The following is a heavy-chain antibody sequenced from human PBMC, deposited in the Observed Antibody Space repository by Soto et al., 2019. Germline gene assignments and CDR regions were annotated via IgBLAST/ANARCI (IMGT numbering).Heavy chain of an antibody. CDR1: GFSLSTSGMC. V-gene: IGHV2-70*01. Sequence: SGPTLVNPTQTLTLTCTFSGFSLSTSGMCVSWIRQPPGKALEWLALIDWDDDKYYSTSLKTRLTISKDTSKNQVVLTMTNMDPVDTATYYCARIRIAAAGTDHYYYYGMDVWGQGTTVTVSS. CDR3: ARIRIAAAGTDHYYYYGMDV. J-gene: IGHJ6*02. CDR2: IDWDDDK. D-gene: IGHD6-13*01.